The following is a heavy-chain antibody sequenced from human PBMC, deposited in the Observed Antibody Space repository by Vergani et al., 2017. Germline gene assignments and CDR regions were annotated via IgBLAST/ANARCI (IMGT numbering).Heavy chain of an antibody. D-gene: IGHD6-13*01. CDR1: GGSISSYY. CDR3: ARAGYSSSWYGNYYYYGMDV. V-gene: IGHV4-59*01. CDR2: IYYSGST. J-gene: IGHJ6*02. Sequence: QVQLQESGPGLVKPSETLSLTCTVSGGSISSYYWSWIRQPPGKGLEWIGYIYYSGSTNYNPSLKSRVTISVDTAKNQCSLKLSSVNAADTAVYYCARAGYSSSWYGNYYYYGMDVWGQGTTVTVSS.